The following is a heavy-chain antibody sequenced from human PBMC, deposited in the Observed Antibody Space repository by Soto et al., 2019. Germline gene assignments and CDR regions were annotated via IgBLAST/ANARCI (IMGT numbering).Heavy chain of an antibody. Sequence: GGSLRLSCAASGFTFSSYAMSWVRQAPGEGLEWVSSISGSGGSTYYADSVKGRFTISRDNSKNTLYLQMASLRAVGTAVYYCAKYQYYYDTNGYSPFLYWGQGTLENVFS. D-gene: IGHD3-22*01. J-gene: IGHJ4*02. CDR3: AKYQYYYDTNGYSPFLY. CDR1: GFTFSSYA. V-gene: IGHV3-23*01. CDR2: ISGSGGST.